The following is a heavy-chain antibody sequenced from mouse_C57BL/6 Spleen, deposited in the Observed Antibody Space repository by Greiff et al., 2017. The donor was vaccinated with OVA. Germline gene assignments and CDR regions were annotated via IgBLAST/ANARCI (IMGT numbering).Heavy chain of an antibody. V-gene: IGHV1-80*01. J-gene: IGHJ4*01. CDR2: IYPGDGDT. CDR3: ARGAVGDYDEGYAMDY. Sequence: QVQLKESGAELVKPGASVKISCKASGYAFSSYWMNWVKQRPGKGLEWIGQIYPGDGDTNYNGKFKGKATLTADKSSSTAYMQLSSLTSEDSAVYFCARGAVGDYDEGYAMDYWGQGTSVTVSS. CDR1: GYAFSSYW. D-gene: IGHD2-4*01.